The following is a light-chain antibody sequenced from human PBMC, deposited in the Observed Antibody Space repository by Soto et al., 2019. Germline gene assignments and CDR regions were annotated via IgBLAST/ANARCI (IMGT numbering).Light chain of an antibody. CDR3: SSYAGGKRV. CDR2: EVT. CDR1: SSDVGHYNY. V-gene: IGLV2-8*01. Sequence: QSVLTQPPSASGSPGQSFTIACTGTSSDVGHYNYVSWYQHHPGKAPKLMIYEVTKRPSGVPDRFSGSKSGNTASLTVSGLQAEDEADYYCSSYAGGKRVFGTRTKLTVL. J-gene: IGLJ1*01.